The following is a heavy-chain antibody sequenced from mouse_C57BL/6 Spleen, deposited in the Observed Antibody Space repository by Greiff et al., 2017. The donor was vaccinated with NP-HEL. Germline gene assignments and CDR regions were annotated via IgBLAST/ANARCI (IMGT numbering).Heavy chain of an antibody. J-gene: IGHJ3*01. CDR3: AESNVYAY. CDR1: GFTFSNYG. Sequence: DVLLVESGGGLVKPGGSLKLSCAASGFTFSNYGMHWVRQAPGKGLEWVAFISSGSSTIYYADTVKGRFTLARDNAKNTLFLQMSSLRSEDTAMYYCAESNVYAYWGQGTLVTVAA. V-gene: IGHV5-17*01. CDR2: ISSGSSTI. D-gene: IGHD2-5*01.